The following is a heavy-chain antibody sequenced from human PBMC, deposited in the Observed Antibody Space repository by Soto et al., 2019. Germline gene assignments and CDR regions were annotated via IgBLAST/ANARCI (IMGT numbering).Heavy chain of an antibody. D-gene: IGHD4-17*01. CDR2: IIPILGIA. CDR3: ASILGWMSVTPFDY. V-gene: IGHV1-69*02. Sequence: QVQLVQSGAEVKKPGSSVKVSCKASGGTFSSYTISWVRQAPGQGLEWMGRIIPILGIANYAQKFQGRVTITADKSTSTAYMELSSLRSEDTAVYYCASILGWMSVTPFDYWGQGTLFTVSS. CDR1: GGTFSSYT. J-gene: IGHJ4*02.